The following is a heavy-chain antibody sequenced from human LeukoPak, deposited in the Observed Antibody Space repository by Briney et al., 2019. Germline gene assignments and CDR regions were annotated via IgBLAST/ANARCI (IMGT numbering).Heavy chain of an antibody. CDR1: GGSFSGYY. J-gene: IGHJ4*02. V-gene: IGHV4-34*01. Sequence: MASETLSLTCAVYGGSFSGYYWSWIRQPPGKGLEWIGEINHSGSTNYNPSLKSRVTISQDTSTNQFTLKLTSVTAADTAIYYCASAPNENFFDYWGQGTLVTVSS. CDR2: INHSGST. CDR3: ASAPNENFFDY.